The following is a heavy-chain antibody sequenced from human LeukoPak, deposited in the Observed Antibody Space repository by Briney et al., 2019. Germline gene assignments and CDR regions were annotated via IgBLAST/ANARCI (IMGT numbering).Heavy chain of an antibody. D-gene: IGHD1-1*01. CDR3: ARGGWNDVRDYYYYYMDV. J-gene: IGHJ6*03. V-gene: IGHV3-30*04. CDR1: GFTFSSYA. Sequence: PGRSLRLSCAASGFTFSSYAMHWVRQAPGKGLEWVAVISYDGSNKYYADSVKGRFTISRDNSKNTLYLQMNSLRAEDTAVYYCARGGWNDVRDYYYYYMDVWGKGTTVTVSS. CDR2: ISYDGSNK.